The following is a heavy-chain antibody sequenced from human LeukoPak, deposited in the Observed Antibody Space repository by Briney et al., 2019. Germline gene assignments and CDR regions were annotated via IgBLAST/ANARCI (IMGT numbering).Heavy chain of an antibody. CDR2: ISGSGGST. CDR1: GFTFSSYA. J-gene: IGHJ5*02. Sequence: PGGSLRLSCAASGFTFSSYAMSWVRQAPGKGLEWVSAISGSGGSTYYADSVKGRFTISRDNSKNTLYLQMNSLRADDTAVYYCAKASAVYCSSTSCYHSWFDPWGQGTLVTVSS. D-gene: IGHD2-2*01. CDR3: AKASAVYCSSTSCYHSWFDP. V-gene: IGHV3-23*01.